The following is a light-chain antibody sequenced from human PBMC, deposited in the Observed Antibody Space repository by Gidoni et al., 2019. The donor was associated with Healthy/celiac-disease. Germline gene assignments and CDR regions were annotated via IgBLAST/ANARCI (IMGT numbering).Light chain of an antibody. V-gene: IGKV6-21*01. J-gene: IGKJ4*01. CDR1: QIIGSS. CDR3: HQSSSLPLT. CDR2: YAS. Sequence: EIVLTQSPDVQSVTPKEKVTITYLARQIIGSSLHWYQQKPDQSPKLLIKYASQSVSGVPSRFSGSGSGTDFTLTINSLEAEDAATYYCHQSSSLPLTFGGGTKVEIK.